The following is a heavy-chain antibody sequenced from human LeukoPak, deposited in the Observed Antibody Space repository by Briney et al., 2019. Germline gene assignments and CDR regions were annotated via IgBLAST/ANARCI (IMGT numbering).Heavy chain of an antibody. V-gene: IGHV3-23*01. Sequence: GGSLRLSCAASGFTFDDYAMHWVRHAPGKGLEWVSAISGSGGSTYYADSVKGRFTISRDNSKNTLYLQMNSLRAEDTAVYYCAKDLSFVVVPAAKDYWGQGTLVTVSS. CDR2: ISGSGGST. CDR1: GFTFDDYA. CDR3: AKDLSFVVVPAAKDY. J-gene: IGHJ4*02. D-gene: IGHD2-2*01.